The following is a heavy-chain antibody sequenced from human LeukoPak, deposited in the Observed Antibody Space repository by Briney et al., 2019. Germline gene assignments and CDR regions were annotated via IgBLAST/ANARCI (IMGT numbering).Heavy chain of an antibody. V-gene: IGHV4-61*02. CDR3: ARWSIVATIFDY. J-gene: IGHJ4*02. Sequence: SETLSLTCTVSGGSISSGSYYWSWIRQPAGKGLEWTGRIYTSGSTNYNPSLKSRVTISVDTSKNQFSLKLSSVTAADTAVYYCARWSIVATIFDYWGQGTLVTVSS. CDR1: GGSISSGSYY. D-gene: IGHD5-12*01. CDR2: IYTSGST.